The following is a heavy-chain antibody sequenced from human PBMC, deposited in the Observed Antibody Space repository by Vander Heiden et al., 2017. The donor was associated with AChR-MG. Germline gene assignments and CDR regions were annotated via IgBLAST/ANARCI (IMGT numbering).Heavy chain of an antibody. CDR2: IYYSGST. CDR3: ARGVVGATRS. Sequence: QVQLQASGPGLVKPSETLSLTCTVSGGSISSYYWSWIRQPPGKGLEWIGYIYYSGSTNYNPSLKSRVTISVDTSKNQFSLKLSSVTAADTAMYYCARGVVGATRSWGQGTLVTVSS. D-gene: IGHD1-26*01. CDR1: GGSISSYY. V-gene: IGHV4-59*01. J-gene: IGHJ5*02.